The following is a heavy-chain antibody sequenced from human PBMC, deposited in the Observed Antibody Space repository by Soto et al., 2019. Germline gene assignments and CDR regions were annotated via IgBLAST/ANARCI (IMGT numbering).Heavy chain of an antibody. CDR3: ARGLRFLEWSYYFDY. CDR2: IYHSGST. CDR1: SGSISSSNW. J-gene: IGHJ4*02. V-gene: IGHV4-4*02. D-gene: IGHD3-3*01. Sequence: SETLSLTCAVSSGSISSSNWWSWVRQPPGKGLEWIGEIYHSGSTNYNPSLKSRVTISVDKSKNQFSLKLSSVTAADTAVYYCARGLRFLEWSYYFDYWGQGTLVTVSS.